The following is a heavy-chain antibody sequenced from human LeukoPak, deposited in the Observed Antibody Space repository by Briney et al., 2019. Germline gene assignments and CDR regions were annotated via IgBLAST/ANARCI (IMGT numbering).Heavy chain of an antibody. J-gene: IGHJ6*03. V-gene: IGHV3-66*01. CDR2: ISMDSKT. D-gene: IGHD6-25*01. CDR3: ARGPQSGSDLKFYSHMDV. Sequence: GGSLRLSCAVSGFTVTRNYINWVRQAPGKGLEWISFISMDSKTHFPDALKGRFTISSDNSANMVYLQMNSLRVEDTAVYYCARGPQSGSDLKFYSHMDVWGKGTTVTVSS. CDR1: GFTVTRNY.